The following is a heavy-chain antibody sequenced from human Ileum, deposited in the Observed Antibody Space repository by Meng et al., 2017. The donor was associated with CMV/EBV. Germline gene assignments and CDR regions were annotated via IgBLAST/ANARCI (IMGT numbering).Heavy chain of an antibody. D-gene: IGHD6-6*01. CDR1: GEPIGSGQYY. CDR3: ARVWGIAVRPLDY. V-gene: IGHV4-30-4*01. CDR2: IHDSGST. J-gene: IGHJ4*02. Sequence: QVQLQRSGPVLEDPSQTRSLTCTVSGEPIGSGQYYRSWISQTPAKGLEWIGHIHDSGSTYYNPSLQSRVTISVDTSNNQFSLKLSSVTAADTAVYYCARVWGIAVRPLDYWGQGTLIIVSS.